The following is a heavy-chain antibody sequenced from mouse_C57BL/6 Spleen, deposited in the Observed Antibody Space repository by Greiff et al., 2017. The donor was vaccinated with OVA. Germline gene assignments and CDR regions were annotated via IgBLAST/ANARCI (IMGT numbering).Heavy chain of an antibody. Sequence: VKLKQSGAELVKPGASVKLSCKASGYAFSSYWMNWVKQRPGKGLEWIGQIYPGDGDTNYNGKFKGKATLTADKSSSTAYMQLSSLTSEDSAVYFCANYDGYPYAMDYWGQGTSVTVSS. CDR2: IYPGDGDT. CDR1: GYAFSSYW. V-gene: IGHV1-80*01. D-gene: IGHD2-3*01. CDR3: ANYDGYPYAMDY. J-gene: IGHJ4*01.